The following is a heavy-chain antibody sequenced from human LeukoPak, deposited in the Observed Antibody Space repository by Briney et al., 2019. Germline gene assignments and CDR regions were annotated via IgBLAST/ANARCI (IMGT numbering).Heavy chain of an antibody. D-gene: IGHD2-2*01. CDR3: ARGVMPTAMPAGGFDY. J-gene: IGHJ4*02. Sequence: SETLSLTCAVYGGSFSGYYWSWIRQPPGKGLEWIGEINHSGSTNYNPSLKSRVTISVDTSKNQFSLKLSSVTAADTAVYYCARGVMPTAMPAGGFDYWGQGTLVTVSS. V-gene: IGHV4-34*01. CDR2: INHSGST. CDR1: GGSFSGYY.